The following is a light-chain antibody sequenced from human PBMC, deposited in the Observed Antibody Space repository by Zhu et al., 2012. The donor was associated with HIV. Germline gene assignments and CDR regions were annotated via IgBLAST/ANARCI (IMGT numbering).Light chain of an antibody. V-gene: IGKV3-20*01. Sequence: EIVMTQYPATLSLSPGERASLSCRASQLITGNYLAWYQQKFGQAPKLLIYAASNRATGIPDRFSGSGSGTDFTLTISRLEPEDFAVYFCQHYGRSPYTFGQGTKLEI. J-gene: IGKJ2*01. CDR3: QHYGRSPYT. CDR2: AAS. CDR1: QLITGNY.